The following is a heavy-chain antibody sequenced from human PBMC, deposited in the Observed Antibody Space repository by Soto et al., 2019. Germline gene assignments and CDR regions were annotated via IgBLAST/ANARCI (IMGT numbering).Heavy chain of an antibody. V-gene: IGHV1-18*01. CDR1: GYTFTSYG. CDR3: ARDTDYDILTGPVDY. J-gene: IGHJ4*02. D-gene: IGHD3-9*01. CDR2: ISAYNGNT. Sequence: ASVKVSCKASGYTFTSYGISWVRQAPGQGLEWMGWISAYNGNTNYAQKLQGRVTMTTDTSTSTAYMELRSLRSDDTAVYYRARDTDYDILTGPVDYWGQGTLVTVSS.